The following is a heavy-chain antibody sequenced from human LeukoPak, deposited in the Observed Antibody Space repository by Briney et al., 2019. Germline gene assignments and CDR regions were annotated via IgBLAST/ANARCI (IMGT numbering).Heavy chain of an antibody. CDR2: VNNDGSDA. Sequence: GGSLRLSCAASGFTFSRYWMHWVRQAPGKGLVWVSRVNNDGSDAVYADSVKGRFTISRDNAKNTLYLQINSLRAEDTAVYYCARDRPHNWFDPWGQGTLVTVSS. CDR3: ARDRPHNWFDP. J-gene: IGHJ5*02. V-gene: IGHV3-74*01. CDR1: GFTFSRYW.